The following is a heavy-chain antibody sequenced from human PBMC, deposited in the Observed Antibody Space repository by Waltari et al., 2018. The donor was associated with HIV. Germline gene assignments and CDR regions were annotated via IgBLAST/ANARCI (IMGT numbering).Heavy chain of an antibody. CDR1: GFPFSSYS. D-gene: IGHD2-8*01. CDR2: ISTSSRYI. J-gene: IGHJ6*02. Sequence: EVQLVESGGGLVKPGGSLRLSCAASGFPFSSYSINWVRPAPGKGLEWVSSISTSSRYIYYADSLKGRFTISRDNAKNSLYLQMNSLRAEDTAVYYCAREGFCSNGVCSHYYGMDVWGQGTTVTVSS. V-gene: IGHV3-21*01. CDR3: AREGFCSNGVCSHYYGMDV.